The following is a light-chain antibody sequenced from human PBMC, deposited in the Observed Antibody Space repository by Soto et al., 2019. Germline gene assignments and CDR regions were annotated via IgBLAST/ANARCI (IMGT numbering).Light chain of an antibody. V-gene: IGKV4-1*01. J-gene: IGKJ1*01. CDR1: QSVLYSSNSKDY. CDR2: WAS. CDR3: QQYYNTPWT. Sequence: DIVMTQSPDSLAVSLGERATINCKSSQSVLYSSNSKDYLAWYQQKAGQPPKLLISWASTRESGVPDRFSGSGSGTDSTLTISSLQAEDVAVYYCQQYYNTPWTFGQGTKVEIK.